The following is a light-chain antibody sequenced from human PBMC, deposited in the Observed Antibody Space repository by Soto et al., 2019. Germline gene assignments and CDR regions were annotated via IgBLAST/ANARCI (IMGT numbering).Light chain of an antibody. CDR2: GAS. J-gene: IGKJ1*01. CDR1: QSVSNNY. V-gene: IGKV3-20*01. Sequence: EIVLTQSHGPLSLSPGERATLSCRASQSVSNNYLAWYQQKPGQAPRLLIYGASNRATGIPDRFSGSGSGTDFTLTISRLEPEDFAVYYCQQYGRSGTFGQGTKVEIK. CDR3: QQYGRSGT.